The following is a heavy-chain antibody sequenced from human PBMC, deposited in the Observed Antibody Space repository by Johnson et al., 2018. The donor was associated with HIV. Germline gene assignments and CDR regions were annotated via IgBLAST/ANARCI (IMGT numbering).Heavy chain of an antibody. CDR3: AKDRRDGYNYGGGAFDI. CDR2: ISGSGGST. J-gene: IGHJ3*02. CDR1: GFTFSSYA. D-gene: IGHD5-24*01. Sequence: VQLVESGGGLVQPGGSLRLSCAASGFTFSSYAMSWVRQAPGQGLEWVSAISGSGGSTYYADSVQGRFTIPRDNSKNTLYLQMNSLRAADTAVYYCAKDRRDGYNYGGGAFDIWGQGTMVTVSS. V-gene: IGHV3-23*04.